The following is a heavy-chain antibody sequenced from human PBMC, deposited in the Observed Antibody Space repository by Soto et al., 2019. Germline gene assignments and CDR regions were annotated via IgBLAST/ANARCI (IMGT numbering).Heavy chain of an antibody. V-gene: IGHV3-23*01. CDR1: GITFSTYA. CDR2: IGSNGADK. J-gene: IGHJ6*02. Sequence: LRLSCAASGITFSTYAMSWVRRAPGKGLEWVSTIGSNGADKQYADFVKGRFTVSRDSSKSTLSLQMNSLRAEDTAVYYCAADYLRHNSLNGYYYSYGMDVWGQGTTVTVSS. CDR3: AADYLRHNSLNGYYYSYGMDV. D-gene: IGHD4-17*01.